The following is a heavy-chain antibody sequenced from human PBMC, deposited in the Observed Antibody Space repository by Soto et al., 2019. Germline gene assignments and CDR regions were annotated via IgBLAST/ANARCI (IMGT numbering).Heavy chain of an antibody. CDR1: GFTFINYA. CDR2: ISGSGGST. J-gene: IGHJ4*02. CDR3: AKDQGSSWYEIDY. V-gene: IGHV3-23*01. D-gene: IGHD6-13*01. Sequence: EVQLLESGGGLVQPGGSLRLSCAASGFTFINYAVTCVRQAPGKGLEWVSTISGSGGSTYYADSVKGRFTISRDNSKDTLYLKMNSLRAEDTAVYYCAKDQGSSWYEIDYWGQGTLVTVSS.